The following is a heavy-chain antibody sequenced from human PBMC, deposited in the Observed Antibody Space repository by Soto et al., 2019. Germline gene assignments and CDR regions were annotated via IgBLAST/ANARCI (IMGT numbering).Heavy chain of an antibody. CDR1: GGSISSGGYY. Sequence: QVQLQEPGPGLVKPSQTLSLTCTVSGGSISSGGYYWRWIRQHPGKGLEWIGYIYYSGSTYYNPCLKSQVTISVDTSKNQFALKLSSVTAADTAVYYCARVPAQLGISDYWGQGTLVTVSS. CDR2: IYYSGST. CDR3: ARVPAQLGISDY. J-gene: IGHJ4*02. V-gene: IGHV4-31*01. D-gene: IGHD7-27*01.